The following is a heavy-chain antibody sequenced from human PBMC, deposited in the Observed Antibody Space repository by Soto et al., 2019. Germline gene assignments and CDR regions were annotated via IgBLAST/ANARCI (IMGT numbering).Heavy chain of an antibody. Sequence: GGSLRLSCAASGFPFSSYVMSWVRQAPGKGLEWVSGISGGGSNTLYADYVKGRFTISRDNSKNTLLLQMNSLGADDTAMYYCATYHDSDWETYRFRHWGQGTLVTVSS. J-gene: IGHJ4*02. CDR2: ISGGGSNT. D-gene: IGHD3-16*02. CDR3: ATYHDSDWETYRFRH. V-gene: IGHV3-23*01. CDR1: GFPFSSYV.